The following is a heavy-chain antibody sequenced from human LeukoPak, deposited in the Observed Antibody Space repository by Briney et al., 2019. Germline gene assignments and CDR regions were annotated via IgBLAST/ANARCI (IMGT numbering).Heavy chain of an antibody. CDR1: GGSLSGSY. CDR3: ARGLGSSLGIDY. V-gene: IGHV4-34*01. CDR2: INHSGST. D-gene: IGHD6-13*01. J-gene: IGHJ4*02. Sequence: SETLSLTCAVYGGSLSGSYWSWIRQPPGKGLEWIGEINHSGSTNYNPSLKSRVTISVDTSKNQFSLKLSSVTAADTAVYYCARGLGSSLGIDYWGQGTLVTVSS.